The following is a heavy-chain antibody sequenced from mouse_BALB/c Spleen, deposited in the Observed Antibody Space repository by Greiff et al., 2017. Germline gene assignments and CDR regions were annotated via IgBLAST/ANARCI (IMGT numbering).Heavy chain of an antibody. Sequence: EVKLVESGPGLVKPSQSLSLTCTVTGYSITSDYAWNWIRQFPGNKLEWMGYISYSGSTSYNPSLKSRISITRDTSKNQFFLQLNSVTTEDTATYYCASGTTATYYAMDYWGQGTSVTVSS. CDR3: ASGTTATYYAMDY. V-gene: IGHV3-2*02. J-gene: IGHJ4*01. CDR2: ISYSGST. CDR1: GYSITSDYA. D-gene: IGHD1-2*01.